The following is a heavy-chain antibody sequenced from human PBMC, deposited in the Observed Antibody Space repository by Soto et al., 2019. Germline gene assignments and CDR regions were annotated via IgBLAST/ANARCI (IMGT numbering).Heavy chain of an antibody. V-gene: IGHV3-33*01. CDR1: GFTFSSYG. J-gene: IGHJ3*02. Sequence: GGSLRLSCAASGFTFSSYGMHWVRQAPGKGLEWVAVIWYDGSNKHYADSVKGRFTISRDNSKNTLYLQMNSLRAEDTAVYYCARESGQAYCSSTSCYTHAFDIWGQGTMVTVSS. CDR2: IWYDGSNK. D-gene: IGHD2-2*02. CDR3: ARESGQAYCSSTSCYTHAFDI.